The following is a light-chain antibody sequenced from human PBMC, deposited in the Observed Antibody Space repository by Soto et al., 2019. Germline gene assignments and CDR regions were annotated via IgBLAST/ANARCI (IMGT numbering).Light chain of an antibody. Sequence: DIQMTQSPSTLSGSVGDRVTITCRASQTISSWLAWYQQKPGKAPKLLIFDASVLETGVPSRFSGSGSGTEFTLTISSLQPDDFATYYCQQYNSYWTFGQGTKVDIK. J-gene: IGKJ1*01. CDR2: DAS. V-gene: IGKV1-5*01. CDR1: QTISSW. CDR3: QQYNSYWT.